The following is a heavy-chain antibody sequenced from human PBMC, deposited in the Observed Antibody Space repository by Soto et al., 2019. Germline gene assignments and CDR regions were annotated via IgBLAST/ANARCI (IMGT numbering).Heavy chain of an antibody. V-gene: IGHV3-23*01. Sequence: EVQLLESGGGLEQPGGSLRLSCAASGFTFSTYAMSWVRQAPGKGLEWVSSISSSGGSSTYYADSVNGRFTISRDDSKNTLYLQTNSLRAEDTAVYYCAKDPEGGSGWGYYPHWGQGTLVTVSS. CDR2: ISSSGGSST. CDR1: GFTFSTYA. D-gene: IGHD3-3*01. J-gene: IGHJ1*01. CDR3: AKDPEGGSGWGYYPH.